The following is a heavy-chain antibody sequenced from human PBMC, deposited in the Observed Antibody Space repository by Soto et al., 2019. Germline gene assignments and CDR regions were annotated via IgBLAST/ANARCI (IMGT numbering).Heavy chain of an antibody. V-gene: IGHV3-9*01. D-gene: IGHD3-10*01. Sequence: EVQLVESGGGLVQPGRSLRLSCAASGFTFDDYDMHWVRQAPGKGLEWVSGISWNSGSIGYADSGKGRFTISRGNAKKSRYLQMNRLRAHDTPLYDCVKNRYYDGSVSYHRVGYGDSCGQGTPVTLSS. CDR2: ISWNSGSI. CDR1: GFTFDDYD. J-gene: IGHJ5*01. CDR3: VKNRYYDGSVSYHRVGYGDS.